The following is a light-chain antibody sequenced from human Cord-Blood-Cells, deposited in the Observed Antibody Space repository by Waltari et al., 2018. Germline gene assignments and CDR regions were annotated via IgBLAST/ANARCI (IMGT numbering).Light chain of an antibody. CDR2: GAS. J-gene: IGKJ1*01. V-gene: IGKV3-15*01. CDR3: QQYNNWPPVT. Sequence: EIVMTQSPATLSVSPGERATLPCRASQSVSSNLAWYQQKPGQAPRLLIYGASTRATGITARFSGSGSGTEFTLNISSLQSEDFAVYYCQQYNNWPPVTFGQGTKVEIK. CDR1: QSVSSN.